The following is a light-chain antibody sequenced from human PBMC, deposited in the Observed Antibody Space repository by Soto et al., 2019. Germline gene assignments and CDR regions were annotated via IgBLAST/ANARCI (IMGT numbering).Light chain of an antibody. CDR3: CSYAGSTRYV. CDR1: SSDVGTYNY. J-gene: IGLJ1*01. CDR2: DVS. Sequence: QSALAQPRSVSGSLGQSVTISCTGTSSDVGTYNYVSWYQQHPGKAPKVMIYDVSERPSGVPDRFSGSKSGNTASLTIAGLQAEDEADYYCCSYAGSTRYVLGTGTKLTVL. V-gene: IGLV2-11*01.